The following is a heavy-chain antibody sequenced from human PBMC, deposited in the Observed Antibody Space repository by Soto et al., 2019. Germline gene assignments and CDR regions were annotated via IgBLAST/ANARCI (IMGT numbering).Heavy chain of an antibody. D-gene: IGHD1-7*01. CDR1: GYTFTGYY. CDR2: ISPNSGVT. CDR3: GRGRSGELVVFY. J-gene: IGHJ4*02. V-gene: IGHV1-2*02. Sequence: QVQLVQSGAEVKKSGASEKVSCKASGYTFTGYYIHWVRQAPGQGLEWMGEISPNSGVTKYAQKFQGRVTMTRDTSISTVYLELSNLSPDDTAVYYCGRGRSGELVVFYWGQGTLVTVYS.